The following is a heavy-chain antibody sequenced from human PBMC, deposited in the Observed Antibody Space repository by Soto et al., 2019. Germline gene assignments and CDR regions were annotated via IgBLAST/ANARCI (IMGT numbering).Heavy chain of an antibody. CDR3: ARGARSIRSSTSCHDYYYYYGMDV. J-gene: IGHJ6*02. CDR1: GGSISSYY. V-gene: IGHV4-4*07. Sequence: PSETLSLTCTVSGGSISSYYWSWIRQPAGKGLEWIGRIYTSGSTNYNPSLKSRVTMSVDTSKNQFSLKLSSVTAADTAVCYCARGARSIRSSTSCHDYYYYYGMDVWGQGTTVTVSS. D-gene: IGHD2-2*01. CDR2: IYTSGST.